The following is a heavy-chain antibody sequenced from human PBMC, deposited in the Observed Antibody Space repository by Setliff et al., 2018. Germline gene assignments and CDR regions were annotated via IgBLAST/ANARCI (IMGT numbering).Heavy chain of an antibody. CDR1: GYNFITFG. J-gene: IGHJ4*02. V-gene: IGHV1-18*01. CDR2: ISAYNGNT. Sequence: AASVKVSCKTSGYNFITFGISWVRQAPGQGLEWMGWISAYNGNTNYAQKFQGRVTMTTDTSTGTAYMELRTLSSDDTAVYYCTRGRGPRVVVAVPLDFWGQGTLVTVSS. CDR3: TRGRGPRVVVAVPLDF. D-gene: IGHD2-15*01.